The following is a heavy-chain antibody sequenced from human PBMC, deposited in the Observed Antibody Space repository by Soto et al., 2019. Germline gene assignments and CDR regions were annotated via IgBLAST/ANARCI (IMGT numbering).Heavy chain of an antibody. J-gene: IGHJ4*02. CDR3: ARCSPYYYDSSGLFDY. D-gene: IGHD3-22*01. CDR2: IYHSGST. Sequence: PSETLSLTCAVSGGSISSGGYSWSWIRQPPGKGLEWIGYIYHSGSTYYNPSLKSRVTISVARSKNQFSLKLSSVTAADTAVYYCARCSPYYYDSSGLFDYWGQGTLVTVSS. CDR1: GGSISSGGYS. V-gene: IGHV4-30-2*01.